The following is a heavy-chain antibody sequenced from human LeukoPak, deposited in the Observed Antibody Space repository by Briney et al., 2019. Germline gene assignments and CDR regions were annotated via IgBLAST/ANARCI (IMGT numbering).Heavy chain of an antibody. Sequence: SETLSFTCTVSGGSISSYYWSWIRQPPGKGLEWIGYIYYSGSTNYNPSLKSRVTISVDTSKNQFSLKLSSVTAADTAVYYCARGPYYDILTGPAGWFDPWGQGTLVTVSS. CDR1: GGSISSYY. CDR2: IYYSGST. D-gene: IGHD3-9*01. CDR3: ARGPYYDILTGPAGWFDP. J-gene: IGHJ5*02. V-gene: IGHV4-59*01.